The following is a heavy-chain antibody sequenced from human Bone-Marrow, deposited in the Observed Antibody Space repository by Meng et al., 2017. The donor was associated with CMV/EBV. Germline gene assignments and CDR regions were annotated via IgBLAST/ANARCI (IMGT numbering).Heavy chain of an antibody. Sequence: GGSLRLSCAASGFTFSSYRMNWVRQAPGKGLEWVSSISSSSSYIYYADSVKGRFTISRDNAKNSLYLQMNSLRAEDTSVYYCAREGSFHATDAFDIWGQGAMVTVSS. V-gene: IGHV3-21*01. CDR2: ISSSSSYI. CDR1: GFTFSSYR. D-gene: IGHD3-16*02. J-gene: IGHJ3*02. CDR3: AREGSFHATDAFDI.